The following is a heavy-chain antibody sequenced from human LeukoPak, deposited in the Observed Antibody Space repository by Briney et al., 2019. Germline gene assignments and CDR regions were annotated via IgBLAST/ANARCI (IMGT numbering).Heavy chain of an antibody. CDR2: VDPEDGET. Sequence: ASVTVSCKASGYTFTDYYMHWVPQAPGKGLEWMGRVDPEDGETIYAEKFQGRVTITADTSTDTAYMELSSLRSEDTAVYYCANIGCSGGSCYQGYYYYYMDVWGKGTTVTVSS. J-gene: IGHJ6*03. CDR3: ANIGCSGGSCYQGYYYYYMDV. V-gene: IGHV1-69-2*01. CDR1: GYTFTDYY. D-gene: IGHD2-15*01.